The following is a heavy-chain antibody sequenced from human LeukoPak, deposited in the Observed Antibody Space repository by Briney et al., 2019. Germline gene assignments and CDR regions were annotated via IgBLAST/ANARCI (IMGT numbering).Heavy chain of an antibody. CDR3: ARDRGYYGSKSYSQGFYFDY. Sequence: PSETLSLTCTVSGDFVSSGSYYWSWLRQPPGKGLEWIGYNYHSGNNNYNPSLESRVTISVDTSKNQFSLTLTSVTAADTAVYYCARDRGYYGSKSYSQGFYFDYWGRGSLVTVSS. J-gene: IGHJ4*02. D-gene: IGHD3-10*01. CDR1: GDFVSSGSYY. V-gene: IGHV4-61*01. CDR2: NYHSGNN.